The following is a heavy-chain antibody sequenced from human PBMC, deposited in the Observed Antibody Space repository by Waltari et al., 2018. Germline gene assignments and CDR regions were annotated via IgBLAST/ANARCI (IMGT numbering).Heavy chain of an antibody. D-gene: IGHD5-12*01. CDR1: GYTFTTYE. J-gene: IGHJ5*02. V-gene: IGHV1-8*02. Sequence: QVQLVQSGAEVMKPGASVKVACTASGYTFTTYEITWVRQATGQGFEWMGWMNPNTGYTVYAQKFQGRVTMTRDTSISTAFMELSNLDFEDTALYYCARGRDVYAGYDYNWFDPWGQGTLVTVSS. CDR2: MNPNTGYT. CDR3: ARGRDVYAGYDYNWFDP.